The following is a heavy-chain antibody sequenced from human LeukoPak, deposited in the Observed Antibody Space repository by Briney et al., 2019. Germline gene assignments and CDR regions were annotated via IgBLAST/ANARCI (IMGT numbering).Heavy chain of an antibody. D-gene: IGHD1-26*01. CDR2: IRGDGIRT. J-gene: IGHJ5*01. CDR1: GFTFSNYY. V-gene: IGHV3-74*01. Sequence: GGSLGLSGAASGFTFSNYYMHWVRQAPGRGPVWVSRIRGDGIRTDYADFVKGRFTISRDNAKNLLYLQMSSLRAEDTAIYYCARSENGKFDSWGQGILVTVSS. CDR3: ARSENGKFDS.